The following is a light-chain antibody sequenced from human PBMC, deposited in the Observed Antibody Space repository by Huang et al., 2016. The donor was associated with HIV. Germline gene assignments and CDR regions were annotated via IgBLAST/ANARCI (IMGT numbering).Light chain of an antibody. CDR2: AAS. CDR3: QHSYRTLT. CDR1: QSISTF. V-gene: IGKV1-39*01. Sequence: DIQMTQSPSSLSASVGDRVTVTCRASQSISTFLNWFQQKPGKAPKLLIYAASHLQSGVPSRFSGSGSWTDFTLTISSLQSEDFATYYCQHSYRTLTFGQGTKLEIK. J-gene: IGKJ2*01.